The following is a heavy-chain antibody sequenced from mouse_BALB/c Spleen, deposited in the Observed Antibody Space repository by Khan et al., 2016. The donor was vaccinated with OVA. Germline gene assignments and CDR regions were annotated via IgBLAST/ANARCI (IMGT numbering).Heavy chain of an antibody. CDR1: GYTFTDYV. J-gene: IGHJ4*01. CDR3: ARSTTDYYTMVY. D-gene: IGHD1-1*01. CDR2: IYPYNDDT. V-gene: IGHV1S136*01. Sequence: VQLQQSGPELVKPGASVKMSCKASGYTFTDYVMHWVKQKPGQGLEWIGYIYPYNDDTESTERFKGKATLTLDKSSNTAYMDLSSLTSADSAVYYCARSTTDYYTMVYWGQGTSVTVSS.